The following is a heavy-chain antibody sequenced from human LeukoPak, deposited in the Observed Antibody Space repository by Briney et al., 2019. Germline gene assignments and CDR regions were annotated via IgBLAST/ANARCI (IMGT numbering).Heavy chain of an antibody. CDR1: GGSISSYY. J-gene: IGHJ6*02. D-gene: IGHD3-16*02. CDR2: IYYSGST. Sequence: PSETLSLTCTVSGGSISSYYWSWIRQPPGKGLEWIGYIYYSGSTNYNPSLKSRVTISVDTSKNQFSLKLSSVTAADTAVYYCARHGWLSSYYYYYGMDVWGQGTTVTVSS. V-gene: IGHV4-59*08. CDR3: ARHGWLSSYYYYYGMDV.